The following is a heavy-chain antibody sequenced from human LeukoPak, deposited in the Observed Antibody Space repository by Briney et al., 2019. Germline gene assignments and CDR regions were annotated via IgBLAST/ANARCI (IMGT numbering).Heavy chain of an antibody. J-gene: IGHJ4*02. D-gene: IGHD2-2*01. CDR3: ARYHSTWGLNY. CDR2: IYYSGST. Sequence: PSETLSLTCTVSGASISSITYYWGWIRQPPGKGLEWIGSIYYSGSTYYTTSLKSRVTISIDTSNNQFSLKLTSVTAADTAVYYCARYHSTWGLNYWGQGTLVAVSS. CDR1: GASISSITYY. V-gene: IGHV4-39*01.